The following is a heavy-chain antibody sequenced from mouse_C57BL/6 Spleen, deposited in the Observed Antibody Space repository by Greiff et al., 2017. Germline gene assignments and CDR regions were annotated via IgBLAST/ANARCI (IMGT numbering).Heavy chain of an antibody. J-gene: IGHJ3*01. Sequence: VQLQQPGAELVKPGASVKLSCKASGYTFPSYWMHWVKQRPGQGLEWIGMIHPNSGSTNYNEKFKSKATLTVDKSSRTAYMQLSSLTSEDSAVYYCAKEPEAPQDRSGPTWCAYWGQGTLVTVSA. CDR1: GYTFPSYW. CDR2: IHPNSGST. V-gene: IGHV1-64*01. D-gene: IGHD3-2*02. CDR3: AKEPEAPQDRSGPTWCAY.